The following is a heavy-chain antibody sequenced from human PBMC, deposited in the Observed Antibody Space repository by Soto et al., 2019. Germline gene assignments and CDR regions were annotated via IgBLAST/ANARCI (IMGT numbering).Heavy chain of an antibody. CDR1: GYSFTSYW. Sequence: PGESLKISCKGSGYSFTSYWIVWVRQMPGKGLEWMGIIYPGDSDTRYSPSFQGQVTISADKSISTAYLQWSSLKASDTAMYYCALTGTRRGYYYGMDVWGQGTTVTVSS. V-gene: IGHV5-51*01. D-gene: IGHD1-20*01. J-gene: IGHJ6*02. CDR2: IYPGDSDT. CDR3: ALTGTRRGYYYGMDV.